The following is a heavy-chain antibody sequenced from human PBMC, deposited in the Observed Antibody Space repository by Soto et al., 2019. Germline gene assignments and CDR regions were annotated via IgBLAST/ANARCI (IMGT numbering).Heavy chain of an antibody. CDR2: IYYSGAT. Sequence: QVQLQESGPGLVKPSETLSLTCTVSGGSVSSGSYYWSWIRQPPGKGLEGIGHIYYSGATNYNPSLTSRVTISVDTSKNQFSLRLSSVTAADTAVYHCGRGSHYDHSMDVWGQGTTVIVS. J-gene: IGHJ6*02. CDR3: GRGSHYDHSMDV. V-gene: IGHV4-61*01. CDR1: GGSVSSGSYY.